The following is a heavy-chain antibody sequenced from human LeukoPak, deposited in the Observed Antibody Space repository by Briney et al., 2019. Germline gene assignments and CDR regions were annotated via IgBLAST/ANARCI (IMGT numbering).Heavy chain of an antibody. Sequence: GESLKISCKGSGYSFTSYWIGWVRQMPGKGLEWMGIIYPGDSDTRYSPSFQGQVTISADKSISTAYLQWSGLKASDTAMYYCARRGRDSSGYYIFDYWGQGTLVTVSS. CDR2: IYPGDSDT. J-gene: IGHJ4*02. D-gene: IGHD3-22*01. CDR3: ARRGRDSSGYYIFDY. V-gene: IGHV5-51*01. CDR1: GYSFTSYW.